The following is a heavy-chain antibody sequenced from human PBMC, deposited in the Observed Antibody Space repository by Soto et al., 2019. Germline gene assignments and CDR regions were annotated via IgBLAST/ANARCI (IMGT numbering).Heavy chain of an antibody. CDR3: AHSVVAGLGYYFDY. D-gene: IGHD6-19*01. Sequence: QITLKESGPTLVKPTQTLTLTCTFSGFSLSSTRVAVGWIRQPPGKALEWLALIYWDDHKRYSPFLKSRLPITQDTSKNQVVLTMTNMDPVDTATYYCAHSVVAGLGYYFDYWGQGTLVTVSS. J-gene: IGHJ4*02. CDR2: IYWDDHK. CDR1: GFSLSSTRVA. V-gene: IGHV2-5*02.